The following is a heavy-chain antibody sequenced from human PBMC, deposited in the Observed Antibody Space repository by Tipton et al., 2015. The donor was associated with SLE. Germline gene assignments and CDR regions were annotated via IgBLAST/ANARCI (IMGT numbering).Heavy chain of an antibody. D-gene: IGHD2-15*01. CDR3: ARYCRGGNCNGYYFDY. J-gene: IGHJ4*02. V-gene: IGHV4-61*09. CDR2: IYTSGST. CDR1: GGSISSGSYY. Sequence: TLSLTCTVSGGSISSGSYYWSWIRQPAGKGLEWIGHIYTSGSTNYNPPLKSRVTISVDTSKNQLSLMLTSVTAADTAVYYCARYCRGGNCNGYYFDYWGQGTLVTVSS.